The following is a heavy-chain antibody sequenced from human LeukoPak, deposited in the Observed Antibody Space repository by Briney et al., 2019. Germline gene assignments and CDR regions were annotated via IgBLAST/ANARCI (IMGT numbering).Heavy chain of an antibody. CDR1: GGSISSYY. Sequence: SETLSLTCTVSGGSISSYYWSWIRQPAGKGLECIGYIYYSGSTNYNPSLKRRVTISVDTSKNQCSLKLSSVTAADTAVYYCARVRYYYGSGSYYNPFDYWGQGTLVTVSS. D-gene: IGHD3-10*01. CDR3: ARVRYYYGSGSYYNPFDY. V-gene: IGHV4-59*01. J-gene: IGHJ4*02. CDR2: IYYSGST.